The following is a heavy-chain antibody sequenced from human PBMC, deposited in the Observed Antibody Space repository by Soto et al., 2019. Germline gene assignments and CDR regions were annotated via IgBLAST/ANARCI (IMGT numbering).Heavy chain of an antibody. CDR2: ISGSGGGT. CDR3: AKDVDPQYYYGSGSYYNY. CDR1: GFTFSSYA. D-gene: IGHD3-10*01. V-gene: IGHV3-23*01. Sequence: GGSLRLSCAASGFTFSSYAMSWVRQAPGKGLEWVSAISGSGGGTYYADSVKGRFTISRDNSKNTLYLQMNSLRAEDTAVYYCAKDVDPQYYYGSGSYYNYWGQGTLVTVSS. J-gene: IGHJ4*02.